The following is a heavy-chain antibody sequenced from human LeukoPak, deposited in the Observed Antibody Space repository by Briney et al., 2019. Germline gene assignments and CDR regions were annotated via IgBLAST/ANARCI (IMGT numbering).Heavy chain of an antibody. CDR3: AKGSYYDSSGSFYFDY. CDR2: ISGSGDNT. D-gene: IGHD3-22*01. Sequence: GGSLRLSCAASGLTFSSHWMHWVRQAPGKGLVWVSGISGSGDNTYYADSVKGRFTISRGNSKNTLYVQVNSLGTEDTAAYYCAKGSYYDSSGSFYFDYWGQGTLVTVSS. V-gene: IGHV3-23*01. CDR1: GLTFSSHW. J-gene: IGHJ4*02.